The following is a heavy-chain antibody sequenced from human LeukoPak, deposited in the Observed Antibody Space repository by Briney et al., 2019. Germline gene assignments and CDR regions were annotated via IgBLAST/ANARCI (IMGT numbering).Heavy chain of an antibody. CDR1: GGSFSGYY. CDR3: ARLRYDSSGYWTDY. D-gene: IGHD3-22*01. J-gene: IGHJ4*02. CDR2: ISHSGST. Sequence: PSETLSLTCAVYGGSFSGYYWSWIRQPPGKGLEWIGEISHSGSTNYNPSLKSRVTISVDTSKNQFSLKLSSVTAADTAVYYCARLRYDSSGYWTDYWGQGTLVTVSS. V-gene: IGHV4-34*01.